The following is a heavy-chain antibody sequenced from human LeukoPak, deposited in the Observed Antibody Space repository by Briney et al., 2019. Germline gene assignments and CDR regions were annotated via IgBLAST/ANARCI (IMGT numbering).Heavy chain of an antibody. D-gene: IGHD1-1*01. CDR1: GGTFSSYA. Sequence: SVKVSCKASGGTFSSYAIGWVRQAPGQGLEWMGGIIPIFGTANYAQKFQGRVTITADESTSTAYMELSSLRSEDTAVYYCASWRRYNWNDEFDYWGQGTLVTVSS. CDR3: ASWRRYNWNDEFDY. V-gene: IGHV1-69*13. CDR2: IIPIFGTA. J-gene: IGHJ4*02.